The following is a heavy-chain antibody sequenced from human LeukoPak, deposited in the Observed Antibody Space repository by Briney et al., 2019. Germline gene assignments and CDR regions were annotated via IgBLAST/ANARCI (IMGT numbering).Heavy chain of an antibody. CDR1: GYTFTGYY. Sequence: ASVKVSCKASGYTFTGYYMHWVRQAPGQGLERMGWINPNSGGTNYAQKFQGRVTMTRDTSISTAYMELSRLRSDDTAVYYCARGMYYDSSGYRRGWGQGTLVTVSS. J-gene: IGHJ4*02. D-gene: IGHD3-22*01. V-gene: IGHV1-2*02. CDR3: ARGMYYDSSGYRRG. CDR2: INPNSGGT.